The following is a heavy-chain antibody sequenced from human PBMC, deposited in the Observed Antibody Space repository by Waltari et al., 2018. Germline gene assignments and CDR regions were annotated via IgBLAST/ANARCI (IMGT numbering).Heavy chain of an antibody. J-gene: IGHJ4*02. Sequence: QVQLQPSGPGLVTPSHTLSLPCPISGASSPTNRAFRNWIRQSPSRGLEWLGRTYYRSKWYSDSAVSVKSRITINPDTSKNQFSLQLNSVTPEDTAVYYCARGGFGFNAGRFDSWGRGTLVTVTS. CDR3: ARGGFGFNAGRFDS. CDR2: TYYRSKWYS. V-gene: IGHV6-1*01. D-gene: IGHD3-10*01. CDR1: GASSPTNRAF.